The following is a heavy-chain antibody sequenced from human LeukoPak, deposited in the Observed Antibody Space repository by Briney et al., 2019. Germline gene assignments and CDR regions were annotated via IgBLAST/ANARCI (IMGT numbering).Heavy chain of an antibody. CDR3: ARIVLGSKSYTN. D-gene: IGHD3-16*02. V-gene: IGHV3-48*04. Sequence: GGSLRLSCAASGFTFSAYSMNWVRQAPGKGLEWISYIGISSGNTKYADSVKGRFTISRDNAKNTLYLQMNSLRAEDTAVYYCARIVLGSKSYTNWGQGTLVTVSS. CDR2: IGISSGNT. CDR1: GFTFSAYS. J-gene: IGHJ4*02.